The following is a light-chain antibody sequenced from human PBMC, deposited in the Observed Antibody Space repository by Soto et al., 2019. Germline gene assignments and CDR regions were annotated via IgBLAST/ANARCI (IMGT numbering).Light chain of an antibody. CDR1: QSVRNNY. V-gene: IGKV3-20*01. CDR3: QQYGSAPPYS. Sequence: EVVLTQSPGTLSLSPGERATLSCRASQSVRNNYLAWYQQKPGQSPKLLIFGSSDRATGIPDRFSGSGSGTDFTLTISRLEPEDFAVYYCQQYGSAPPYSFGQGTNLDIK. CDR2: GSS. J-gene: IGKJ2*01.